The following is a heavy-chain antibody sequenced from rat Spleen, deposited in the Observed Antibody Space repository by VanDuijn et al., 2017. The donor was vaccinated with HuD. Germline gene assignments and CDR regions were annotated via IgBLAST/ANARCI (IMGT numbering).Heavy chain of an antibody. CDR2: MRYDGDT. J-gene: IGHJ2*01. Sequence: QVQLKVSGPGLVQPSQTLSLTCTVSGFSLTGNNVHWVRQPPGKGLEWMGRMRYDGDTSYNSALKSRLSVSRDTSKNQVFLKMNSLQPEDTGTYYCARLITTEGIVSSYYFDYWGQGVMVTVSS. D-gene: IGHD1-11*01. CDR3: ARLITTEGIVSSYYFDY. V-gene: IGHV2-63*01. CDR1: GFSLTGNN.